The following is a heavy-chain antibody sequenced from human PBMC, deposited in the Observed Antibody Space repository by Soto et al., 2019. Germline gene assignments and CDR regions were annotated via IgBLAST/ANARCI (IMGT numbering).Heavy chain of an antibody. Sequence: SETLSLTCTVSGGSISSYYWSWIRQPPGKGLEWIGYIYYSGSTNYNPSLKSRVTISVDTSKNQFSLKLSSVTAADTAVYYCAREAGIVGAPYNCFDPWGQGTLVTVSS. D-gene: IGHD1-26*01. J-gene: IGHJ5*02. CDR3: AREAGIVGAPYNCFDP. CDR2: IYYSGST. V-gene: IGHV4-59*01. CDR1: GGSISSYY.